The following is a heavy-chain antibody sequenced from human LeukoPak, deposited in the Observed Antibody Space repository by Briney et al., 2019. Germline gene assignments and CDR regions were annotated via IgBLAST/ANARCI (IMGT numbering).Heavy chain of an antibody. V-gene: IGHV1-2*02. CDR1: GYTFTDYY. D-gene: IGHD5-18*01. CDR3: ARVRTALGPLGFDY. Sequence: EASMTVSCKTPGYTFTDYYIHWVRQAPGQGLEWMGWINPNSGGTNYAQKFQGRVTMTRDTSITTVYMELSRLRSDDTAVYYCARVRTALGPLGFDYWGQGTLVTVSS. CDR2: INPNSGGT. J-gene: IGHJ4*02.